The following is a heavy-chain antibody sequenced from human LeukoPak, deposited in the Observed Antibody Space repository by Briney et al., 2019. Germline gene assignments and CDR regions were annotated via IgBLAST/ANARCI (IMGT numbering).Heavy chain of an antibody. V-gene: IGHV3-30*04. Sequence: PGRSLRLSCAASGFTFSSYAMHWVRQAPGKGLEWVAVISYDGSNKYYADSEKGRFTISRDNSKNTLYLQMYSLRAEDTAVYYCARDSQWLVHFDYWGQGTLVTVSS. CDR1: GFTFSSYA. CDR2: ISYDGSNK. CDR3: ARDSQWLVHFDY. D-gene: IGHD6-19*01. J-gene: IGHJ4*02.